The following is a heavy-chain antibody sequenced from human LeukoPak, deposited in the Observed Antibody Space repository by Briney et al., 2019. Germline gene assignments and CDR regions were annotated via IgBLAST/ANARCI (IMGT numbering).Heavy chain of an antibody. CDR3: ARGRKPPQQWLGILDY. CDR2: INHSGST. D-gene: IGHD6-19*01. Sequence: SETLSLTCAVYGGSFSGYYWSWIRQPPGKGLEWIGEINHSGSTNYNPSLKSRVTISVDTSKNQFSLKLSSVTAADTAVYYCARGRKPPQQWLGILDYWGQGTLVTVSS. J-gene: IGHJ4*02. CDR1: GGSFSGYY. V-gene: IGHV4-34*01.